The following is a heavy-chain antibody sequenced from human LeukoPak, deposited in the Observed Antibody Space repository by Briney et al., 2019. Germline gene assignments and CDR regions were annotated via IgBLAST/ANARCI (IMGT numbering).Heavy chain of an antibody. CDR2: ISYDGSNK. D-gene: IGHD3-10*01. V-gene: IGHV3-30-3*01. CDR1: GFTFSSYA. Sequence: GRSLRLSCAASGFTFSSYAMHWVRQALGKGLEWVAVISYDGSNKYYADSVKGRFTISRDNSKNTLYLQMNSLRSEDTAVYYCARGDYGSGRHYMDVWGKGTTVTVSS. J-gene: IGHJ6*03. CDR3: ARGDYGSGRHYMDV.